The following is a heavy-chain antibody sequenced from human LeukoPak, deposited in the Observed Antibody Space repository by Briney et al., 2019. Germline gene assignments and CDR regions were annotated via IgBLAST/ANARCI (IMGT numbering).Heavy chain of an antibody. D-gene: IGHD3-22*01. Sequence: AASVKVSCKASGYTFASYGISWVRQAPGQGLEWMGWISAYNGNTNYAQKLQGRVTMTTDTSTSTAYMELRSLRSDDTAVYYCAIENYYDSSGYYRWSQGTLVTVSS. CDR3: AIENYYDSSGYYR. J-gene: IGHJ5*02. V-gene: IGHV1-18*01. CDR2: ISAYNGNT. CDR1: GYTFASYG.